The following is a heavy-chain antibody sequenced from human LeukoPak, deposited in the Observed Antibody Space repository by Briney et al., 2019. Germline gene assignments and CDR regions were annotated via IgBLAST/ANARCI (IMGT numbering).Heavy chain of an antibody. Sequence: SETLSLTCTVSGDSISTYYSNWIRQPPGKGLEWIGYIYYSGSTNYNPSLKSRVTISVDTSKNQFSLKLSSVTAVDTAVYYCARDLSSGWYTEWDYWGQGTLVTVSS. CDR2: IYYSGST. V-gene: IGHV4-59*12. D-gene: IGHD6-19*01. CDR1: GDSISTYY. CDR3: ARDLSSGWYTEWDY. J-gene: IGHJ4*02.